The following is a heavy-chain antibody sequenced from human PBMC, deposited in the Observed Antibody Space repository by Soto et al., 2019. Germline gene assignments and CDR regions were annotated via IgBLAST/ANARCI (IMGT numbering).Heavy chain of an antibody. J-gene: IGHJ4*02. CDR3: ARDGGVAVAGLDY. V-gene: IGHV3-48*03. CDR1: GFTFSSYE. D-gene: IGHD6-19*01. CDR2: ISSSAFSM. Sequence: EVQLVESGGGLVQPGGSLRLSCAAFGFTFSSYEMNWVRQAPGRGLEWVSYISSSAFSMYYADSVKGRFTISRDNAKNSLYLQMNSLRAEDTAIYYCARDGGVAVAGLDYWGQGTLVTVSS.